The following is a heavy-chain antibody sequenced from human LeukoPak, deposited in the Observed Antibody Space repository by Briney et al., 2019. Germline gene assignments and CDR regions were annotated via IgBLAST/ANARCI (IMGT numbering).Heavy chain of an antibody. CDR3: AXKRTDGYISYYFDY. J-gene: IGHJ4*02. CDR2: INPRGGST. V-gene: IGHV1-46*01. Sequence: ASVKVSCKASGXTXXDYXMHXXRXXPGXGXEWMGIINPRGGSTTYAXNFQGRVTMTRDTXTSTVYMELSSLRSEDTAVYYCAXKRTDGYISYYFDYWGQGTLVTVSS. D-gene: IGHD5-24*01. CDR1: GXTXXDYX.